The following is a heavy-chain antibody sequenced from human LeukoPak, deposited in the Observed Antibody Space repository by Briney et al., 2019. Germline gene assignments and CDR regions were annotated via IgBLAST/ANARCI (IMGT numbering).Heavy chain of an antibody. D-gene: IGHD2-2*01. CDR2: IYHSGST. Sequence: SETLSLTCAVSGDSISSGGYSWSWIRQPPGKGLEWIGYIYHSGSTYYNPSLKSRVTISVDTSKNQFSLKLSSVTAADTAVYYCARLDIVVVPAARRDAFDIWGQGTMVTVSS. CDR3: ARLDIVVVPAARRDAFDI. V-gene: IGHV4-30-2*03. J-gene: IGHJ3*02. CDR1: GDSISSGGYS.